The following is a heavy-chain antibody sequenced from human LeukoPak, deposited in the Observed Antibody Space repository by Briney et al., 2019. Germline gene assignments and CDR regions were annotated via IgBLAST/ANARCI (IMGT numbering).Heavy chain of an antibody. CDR2: IYTSGST. V-gene: IGHV4-61*02. D-gene: IGHD3-16*02. Sequence: SETLSLTCTVSGGSISSGSYYWSWIRQPAGKGLEWIGRIYTSGSTYYNPSLKSRVTISVDTSKNQFSLKLSSVTAADTAVYYCARAEDYVWGSYRYTDAFDIWGQGTMVTVSS. CDR3: ARAEDYVWGSYRYTDAFDI. J-gene: IGHJ3*02. CDR1: GGSISSGSYY.